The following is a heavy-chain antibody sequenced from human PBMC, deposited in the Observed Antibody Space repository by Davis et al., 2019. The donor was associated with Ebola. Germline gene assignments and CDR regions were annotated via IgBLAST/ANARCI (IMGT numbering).Heavy chain of an antibody. CDR2: INPHNGNT. J-gene: IGHJ4*02. Sequence: ASVKVSCKASGYTFTNYGITWVRQAPGQGLEWMGWINPHNGNTNYAQNVQGRVTMTRNTSITTAYMELSTLTSEDTAVYYCARLWFGEVGFDYWGQGTLVTVSS. CDR1: GYTFTNYG. V-gene: IGHV1-8*02. D-gene: IGHD3-10*01. CDR3: ARLWFGEVGFDY.